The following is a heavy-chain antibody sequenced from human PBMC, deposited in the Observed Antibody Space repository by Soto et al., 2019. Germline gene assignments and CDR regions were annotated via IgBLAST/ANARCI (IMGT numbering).Heavy chain of an antibody. J-gene: IGHJ6*02. CDR1: GAPFSGYL. V-gene: IGHV4-34*01. D-gene: IGHD3-16*01. CDR3: ARRWGRDGYGPLGYYYGMDV. Sequence: SETLSLTCAVYGAPFSGYLWNWIRQPPGKGLEWIGEIDHSGSTNYNPSLKSRVTISVDTSKNQFSLKLSSVTAADTAVYYCARRWGRDGYGPLGYYYGMDVWGQGTTVTVS. CDR2: IDHSGST.